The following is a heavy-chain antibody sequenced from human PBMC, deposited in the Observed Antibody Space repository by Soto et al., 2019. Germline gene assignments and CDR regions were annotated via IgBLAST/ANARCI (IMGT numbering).Heavy chain of an antibody. CDR3: AGVTGTPTWPRYYGMDV. J-gene: IGHJ6*02. D-gene: IGHD1-7*01. CDR1: GGSISSSNW. Sequence: PSETLSLTCAVSGGSISSSNWWSWVRQPPGKGLEWIGEIYHSGSTNYNPSLKSRVTISVDKSKNQFSLKLSSVTAADTAVYYCAGVTGTPTWPRYYGMDVWGQGTTVTVSS. CDR2: IYHSGST. V-gene: IGHV4-4*02.